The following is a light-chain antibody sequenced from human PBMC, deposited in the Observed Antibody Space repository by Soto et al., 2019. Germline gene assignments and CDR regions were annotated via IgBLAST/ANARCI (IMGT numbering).Light chain of an antibody. CDR3: QQYGSSPPVT. J-gene: IGKJ4*01. CDR2: GAS. CDR1: QSVSSSY. Sequence: EIVLTQSPGTLSLSPGERATLSCRASQSVSSSYLAWYQQKPGQAPRLLIYGASSRATGIPDRFSGSGSGTDFRLTISRLEPEDFAVYYCQQYGSSPPVTFGGGTKVEIK. V-gene: IGKV3-20*01.